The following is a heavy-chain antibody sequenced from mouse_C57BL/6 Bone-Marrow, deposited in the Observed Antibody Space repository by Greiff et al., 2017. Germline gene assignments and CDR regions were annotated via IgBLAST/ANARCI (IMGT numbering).Heavy chain of an antibody. CDR1: GYTFTSYW. CDR2: IDPSDSYT. V-gene: IGHV1-69*01. D-gene: IGHD2-2*01. CDR3: AREEGYGYADWDFDV. Sequence: QVQLQQPGAELVMPGASVKLSCKASGYTFTSYWMHWVKQRPGQGLEWIGEIDPSDSYTNYNHKFKGKSTLTVDKSSSTAYMQLSSLKSEDSAVYDCAREEGYGYADWDFDVWGTGTTVTVSS. J-gene: IGHJ1*03.